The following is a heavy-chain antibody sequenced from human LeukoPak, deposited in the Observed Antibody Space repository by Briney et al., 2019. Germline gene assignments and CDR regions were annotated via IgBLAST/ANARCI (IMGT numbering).Heavy chain of an antibody. V-gene: IGHV4-59*08. CDR3: ARHYDWVSRFDY. Sequence: SETLSLTCTVSGGSISSYYWSWIRQPPGKGLEWIGYIYYSGTTNYNPSLKSRVTISVDTSKNQFSLKLSSVTPADTAVYYCARHYDWVSRFDYWGQGTLVTVSS. CDR1: GGSISSYY. D-gene: IGHD3-16*01. CDR2: IYYSGTT. J-gene: IGHJ4*02.